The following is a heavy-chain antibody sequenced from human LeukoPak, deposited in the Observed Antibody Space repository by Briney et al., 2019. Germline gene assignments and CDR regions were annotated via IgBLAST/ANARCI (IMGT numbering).Heavy chain of an antibody. CDR1: GAPFSSSSYY. CDR3: ARCPVPAAIGPLFDY. CDR2: IYYSGST. J-gene: IGHJ4*02. V-gene: IGHV4-39*07. Sequence: SGTFSLTGTVSGAPFSSSSYYWGGFRQPPGKGLDGIGSIYYSGSTYYNPSLKSRVTISVDTSKNQFSLKLSSVTAADTAVYYCARCPVPAAIGPLFDYWGQGTLVTVSS. D-gene: IGHD2-2*01.